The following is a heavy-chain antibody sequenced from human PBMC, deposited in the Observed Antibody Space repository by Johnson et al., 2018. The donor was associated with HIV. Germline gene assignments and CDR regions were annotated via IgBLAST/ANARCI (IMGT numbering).Heavy chain of an antibody. CDR1: QFTFSRYY. CDR2: VNPYGANT. CDR3: AKDFRSRRGYCSGGSCYPDAFDI. J-gene: IGHJ3*02. D-gene: IGHD2-15*01. Sequence: VQLVESGGGLAKPAWSPRLSCAASQFTFSRYYMNCVRQAPGNGLELLGQVNPYGANTYLIDSGKDRFNTSRDNAKNTLHLQMNSLRAEDTAVYYCAKDFRSRRGYCSGGSCYPDAFDIWGQGTLVTVSS. V-gene: IGHV3-25*05.